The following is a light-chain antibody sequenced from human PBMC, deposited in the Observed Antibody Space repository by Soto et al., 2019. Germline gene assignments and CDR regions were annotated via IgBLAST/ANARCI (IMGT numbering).Light chain of an antibody. CDR3: QQYYSYRSIA. J-gene: IGKJ5*01. CDR1: QGISSY. CDR2: AAS. Sequence: ALRMTQSPSSFSASTGDRVTITCRASQGISSYLAWYQQKPGKAPKLLIYAASTLQSRVPSRFSGSESGTDYTLTISCLQTEDLATYYCQQYYSYRSIASGQGTRLEIK. V-gene: IGKV1-8*01.